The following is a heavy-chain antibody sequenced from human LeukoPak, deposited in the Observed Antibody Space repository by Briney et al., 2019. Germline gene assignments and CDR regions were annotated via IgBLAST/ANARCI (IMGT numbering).Heavy chain of an antibody. V-gene: IGHV3-7*01. J-gene: IGHJ4*02. CDR2: IKEDGSEK. CDR3: ARYRLVWLPAPVFDY. D-gene: IGHD6-19*01. CDR1: EFTFSSYW. Sequence: GGSLKLSCAASEFTFSSYWMTWVRQAPGKGLEWVANIKEDGSEKYYEDSVKGRFTISRDNTKNLLYLEMNRLRAEDTAVYYCARYRLVWLPAPVFDYWGQGTLVTVSS.